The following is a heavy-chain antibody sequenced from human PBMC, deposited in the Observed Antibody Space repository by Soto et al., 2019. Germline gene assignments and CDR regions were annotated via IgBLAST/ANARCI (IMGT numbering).Heavy chain of an antibody. D-gene: IGHD2-2*01. Sequence: PGGSLRLSCGASGFTFSSYAMNWVRQAPRKGLEWVSAISSSGGNTYYADSVKGRFTISRDNSNNTLSLQMNSLRDEDTAVYYCARSSSHTYFQHWGLGTLVTVSS. J-gene: IGHJ1*01. CDR1: GFTFSSYA. CDR3: ARSSSHTYFQH. CDR2: ISSSGGNT. V-gene: IGHV3-23*01.